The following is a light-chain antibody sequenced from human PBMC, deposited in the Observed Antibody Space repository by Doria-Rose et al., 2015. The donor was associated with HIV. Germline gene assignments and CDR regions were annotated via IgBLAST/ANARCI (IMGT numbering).Light chain of an antibody. Sequence: SVSGAPGQRVTISCTGSSSNIGAGYDVHWYQQLPGTAPKLLIYDNTNRPSGVPDRFSGSKSGTSASLAITGLQAEDEADYYCQSYDSGLGAVVFGGGTKLTVL. CDR1: SSNIGAGYD. J-gene: IGLJ2*01. V-gene: IGLV1-40*01. CDR2: DNT. CDR3: QSYDSGLGAVV.